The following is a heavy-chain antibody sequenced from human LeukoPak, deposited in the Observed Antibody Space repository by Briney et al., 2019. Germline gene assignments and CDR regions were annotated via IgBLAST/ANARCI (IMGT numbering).Heavy chain of an antibody. V-gene: IGHV5-51*01. CDR3: ARRTASAYYLDL. Sequence: PGESLKISCRGSGFSFTSYWGGWVRQKPGTGLEWMGIIHPRDSDTQYRPSFQGHVTISADKSSSTAFLQWSSLKPSDTGIYHCARRTASAYYLDLWGKGTTVTVSS. D-gene: IGHD5-18*01. CDR1: GFSFTSYW. J-gene: IGHJ6*03. CDR2: IHPRDSDT.